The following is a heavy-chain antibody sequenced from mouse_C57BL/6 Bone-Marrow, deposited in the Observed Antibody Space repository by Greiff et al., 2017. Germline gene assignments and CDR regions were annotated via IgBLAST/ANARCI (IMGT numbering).Heavy chain of an antibody. V-gene: IGHV1-81*01. J-gene: IGHJ2*01. Sequence: VQLQESGAELARPGASVKLSCKASGYTFTSYGISWVKQRTGQGLEWIGEIYPRSGNTYYNEKFKGKATLTADKSSSTAYMELRSLTSEDAAVYFCARRSLARVADYWGQGTTLTVSS. CDR1: GYTFTSYG. CDR2: IYPRSGNT. CDR3: ARRSLARVADY. D-gene: IGHD1-1*02.